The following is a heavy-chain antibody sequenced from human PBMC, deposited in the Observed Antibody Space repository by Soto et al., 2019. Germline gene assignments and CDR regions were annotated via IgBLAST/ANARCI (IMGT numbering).Heavy chain of an antibody. J-gene: IGHJ6*02. CDR2: IYYSGST. Sequence: SETLSLTCTVSGGSISSGGYYWSWIRQHPGKGLEWIGYIYYSGSTYYNPSLKSRVTIPVDTSKNQFSLKLSSVTAADTAVYYCARDLLQLDYYYGMDVWGQGTTVTVS. CDR3: ARDLLQLDYYYGMDV. D-gene: IGHD2-15*01. V-gene: IGHV4-31*03. CDR1: GGSISSGGYY.